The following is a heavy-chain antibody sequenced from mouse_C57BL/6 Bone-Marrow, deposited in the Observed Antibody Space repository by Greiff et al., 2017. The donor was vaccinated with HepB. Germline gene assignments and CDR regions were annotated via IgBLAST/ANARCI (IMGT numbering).Heavy chain of an antibody. D-gene: IGHD1-1*01. CDR2: IRSKSNNYAT. CDR3: VRHGGTKGRFYWYFDV. Sequence: EVQLVESGGGLVQPKGSLKLSCAASGFSFNTYAMNWVRQAPGKGLEWVARIRSKSNNYATYYADSVKDRFTISRDDSESMLYLQMNNLKTEDTAMYYCVRHGGTKGRFYWYFDVWGTGTTVTVSS. V-gene: IGHV10-1*01. CDR1: GFSFNTYA. J-gene: IGHJ1*03.